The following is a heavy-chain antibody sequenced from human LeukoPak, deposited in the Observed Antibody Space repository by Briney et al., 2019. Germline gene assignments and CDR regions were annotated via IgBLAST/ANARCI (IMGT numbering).Heavy chain of an antibody. J-gene: IGHJ4*02. CDR1: GYSFTNYG. CDR2: IFAYNGNT. CDR3: ARDLASMSGAAARREDY. Sequence: ASVTVSCKASGYSFTNYGIIWVRQAPGQGLEGMGWIFAYNGNTNYAQRLQGRVTMTTDTSTSTAYMELRSLRSDDTAMYYCARDLASMSGAAARREDYWGQGTLVTVSS. D-gene: IGHD6-13*01. V-gene: IGHV1-18*01.